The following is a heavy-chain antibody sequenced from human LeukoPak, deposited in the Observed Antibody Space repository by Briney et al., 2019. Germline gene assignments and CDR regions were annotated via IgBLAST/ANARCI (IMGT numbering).Heavy chain of an antibody. CDR2: IYDDNT. J-gene: IGHJ5*02. CDR3: MRDYMGWFDP. Sequence: GVSLRLSCAASGFTVSAYAMAWVRQAPGKGLEWVSTIYDDNTCYADSVKGRFTISRDTASNTMHLEMNNLRIEDTAVYYCMRDYMGWFDPWGQGSLVTVSS. D-gene: IGHD3-10*01. V-gene: IGHV3-38-3*01. CDR1: GFTVSAYA.